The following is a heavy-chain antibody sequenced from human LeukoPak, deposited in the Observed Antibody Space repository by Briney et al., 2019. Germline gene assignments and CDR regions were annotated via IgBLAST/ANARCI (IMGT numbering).Heavy chain of an antibody. CDR1: GGSISSSSYY. D-gene: IGHD7-27*01. CDR2: IYYSGST. Sequence: KPSETLSLTCTVSGGSISSSSYYWGWIRQPPGKGLEWIGSIYYSGSTYYNPSLKSRVTISVDTSKNQFSLKLSSVTAADTAVYYCARRETNWGYKSFDYWGQGTLVTVSS. CDR3: ARRETNWGYKSFDY. J-gene: IGHJ4*02. V-gene: IGHV4-39*01.